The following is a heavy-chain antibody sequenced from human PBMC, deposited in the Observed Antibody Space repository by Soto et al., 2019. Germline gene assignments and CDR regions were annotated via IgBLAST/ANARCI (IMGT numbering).Heavy chain of an antibody. J-gene: IGHJ3*02. CDR3: ARLYCRGGSCYSGDDFDI. CDR2: ISTSTSYI. CDR1: GFTFSSYG. Sequence: PGGSLRLSCAASGFTFSSYGMNWVRQAPGKGLEWVSSISTSTSYIYYADSVKGRFTISRDNAKDSVYLQMNSLRAEDTAVYYCARLYCRGGSCYSGDDFDIWGPGTMVTVSS. V-gene: IGHV3-21*01. D-gene: IGHD2-15*01.